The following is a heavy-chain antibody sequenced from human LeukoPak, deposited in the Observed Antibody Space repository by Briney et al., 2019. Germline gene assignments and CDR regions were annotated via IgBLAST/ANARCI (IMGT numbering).Heavy chain of an antibody. CDR2: ISAYNGNT. J-gene: IGHJ6*03. CDR1: GYTFTSYG. Sequence: EASVKVSCKASGYTFTSYGISWVRQAPGQGLEWMGWISAYNGNTNYAQKLQGRVTMTTDTSTSTAYMELRSLRSDDTAVYYCARVGFGELPPAMDVWGKGTTVTISS. D-gene: IGHD3-10*01. CDR3: ARVGFGELPPAMDV. V-gene: IGHV1-18*01.